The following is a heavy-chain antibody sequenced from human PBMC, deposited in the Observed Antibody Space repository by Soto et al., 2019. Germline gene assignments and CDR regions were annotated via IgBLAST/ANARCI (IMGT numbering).Heavy chain of an antibody. D-gene: IGHD3-3*01. CDR2: ISYDGSNK. J-gene: IGHJ6*02. V-gene: IGHV3-30-3*01. CDR3: ARERRFLEWLLTDYYYGMDV. Sequence: QVQLVESGGGVVQPGRSLRLSCAASGFTFSSYAMHWVRQAPGKGLDWVAVISYDGSNKYYADSVKGRFTISRDNSKNTLYLQMISLRPEDTAVYYCARERRFLEWLLTDYYYGMDVWGQGTTVTVSS. CDR1: GFTFSSYA.